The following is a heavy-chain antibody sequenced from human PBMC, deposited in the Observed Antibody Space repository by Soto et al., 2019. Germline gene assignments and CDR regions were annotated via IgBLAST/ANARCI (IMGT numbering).Heavy chain of an antibody. Sequence: EVQLVESGGGLVQPGESLRLSCAASGFSFYNYWMNWVRQAPGKGPEWVANIKPDGSDKNYVDSVKGRFTISRDNAKNSLFLPMNSLRAEDTAVYYCARGSSNAFDIWGQGTMVTVSS. J-gene: IGHJ3*02. CDR3: ARGSSNAFDI. CDR1: GFSFYNYW. CDR2: IKPDGSDK. V-gene: IGHV3-7*02.